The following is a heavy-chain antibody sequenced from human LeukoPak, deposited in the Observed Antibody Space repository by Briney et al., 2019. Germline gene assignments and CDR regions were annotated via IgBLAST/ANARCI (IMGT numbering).Heavy chain of an antibody. Sequence: PGGSLRLSCAASGFALSGYWMTWVRQAPGKGLEWVSAISGSGGSTYYADSVKGRFTISRDNSKNTLYLQTNSLRAEDTAVYYCAVLAVAGHEAGFDYWGQGTLVTVSS. CDR2: ISGSGGST. CDR3: AVLAVAGHEAGFDY. D-gene: IGHD6-19*01. J-gene: IGHJ4*02. V-gene: IGHV3-23*01. CDR1: GFALSGYW.